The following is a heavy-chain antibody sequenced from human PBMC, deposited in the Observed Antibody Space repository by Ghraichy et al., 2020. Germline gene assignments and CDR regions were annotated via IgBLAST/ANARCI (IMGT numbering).Heavy chain of an antibody. CDR3: AREAAVTTSNPFDY. D-gene: IGHD4-17*01. CDR2: IYTSGST. V-gene: IGHV4-61*02. Sequence: SETLSLTCTVSGGSISSGSYYWSWIRQPAGKGLEWIGRIYTSGSTNYNPSLKSRVTISVDTSKNQFSLKLSSVTAADTAVYYCAREAAVTTSNPFDYWGQGTLVTV. CDR1: GGSISSGSYY. J-gene: IGHJ4*02.